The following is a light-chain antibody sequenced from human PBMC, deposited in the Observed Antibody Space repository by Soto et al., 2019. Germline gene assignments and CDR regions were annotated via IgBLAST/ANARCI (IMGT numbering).Light chain of an antibody. V-gene: IGKV2-30*02. CDR2: RVS. J-gene: IGKJ2*01. CDR3: MEGTRWPYT. CDR1: QSLVHHVGNTY. Sequence: DVVVTQSPLSLSVILGQPASISCRCSQSLVHHVGNTYLNSLHQSPRQSPRRLSYRVSNQDSGVPERFSGSGSGTDFTLEITRVEAEDVAIYFCMEGTRWPYTFGQGTKLEIK.